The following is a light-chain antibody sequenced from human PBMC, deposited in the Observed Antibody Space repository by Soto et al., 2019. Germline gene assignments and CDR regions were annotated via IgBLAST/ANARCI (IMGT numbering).Light chain of an antibody. CDR2: DAS. CDR1: QSVGTY. Sequence: EIVMTQSPFTLSVSPGERATLSCRASQSVGTYLGWYQQKPGQAPRLLIYDASNRATGIPARFSGSGSGTDFTLTISSLEPEDFAVYYCQQRSNWPTFGPGTKVD. J-gene: IGKJ3*01. CDR3: QQRSNWPT. V-gene: IGKV3-11*01.